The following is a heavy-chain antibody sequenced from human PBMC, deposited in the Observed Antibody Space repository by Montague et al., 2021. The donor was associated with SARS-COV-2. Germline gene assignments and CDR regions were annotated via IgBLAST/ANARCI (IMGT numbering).Heavy chain of an antibody. V-gene: IGHV4-39*01. J-gene: IGHJ5*02. Sequence: SETLSLTCTVSGGSISSSSYYWAWIRQPPGKGLEWIGSIYHSGSTFYNPSLKGRVTISVDTPKNQFSLKLSSVTAADTAVYYCARQEYYYDSSGYRRMDWFDPWGQGTLVTVSS. D-gene: IGHD3-22*01. CDR3: ARQEYYYDSSGYRRMDWFDP. CDR1: GGSISSSSYY. CDR2: IYHSGST.